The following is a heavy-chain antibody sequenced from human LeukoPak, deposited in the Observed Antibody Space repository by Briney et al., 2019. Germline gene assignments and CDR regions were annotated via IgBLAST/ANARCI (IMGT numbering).Heavy chain of an antibody. CDR1: GYTFTGQY. CDR2: INPNSDGA. Sequence: ASVKVSCKASGYTFTGQYLHWVRQAPGQGLEWMGWINPNSDGANYAQKFQGRVTLTRDTSISTAYMELSRLRSDDAAVYYCATGSGTYSPDYRGQGTLVAVSS. J-gene: IGHJ4*02. D-gene: IGHD3-10*01. V-gene: IGHV1-2*02. CDR3: ATGSGTYSPDY.